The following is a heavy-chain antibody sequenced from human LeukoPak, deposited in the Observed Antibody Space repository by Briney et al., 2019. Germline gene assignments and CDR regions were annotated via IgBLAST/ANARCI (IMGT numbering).Heavy chain of an antibody. CDR1: GFTFSNAW. CDR3: AREDPIVY. D-gene: IGHD3-16*02. Sequence: GGSLRLSCAASGFTFSNAWMSWVRQAPGKGLEWVSILYSNGTAYYADSVKGRFTISTDNSKNTLYLQMNSLRGDDTAVYYCAREDPIVYWGQGTLVTVSS. J-gene: IGHJ4*02. V-gene: IGHV3-66*03. CDR2: LYSNGTA.